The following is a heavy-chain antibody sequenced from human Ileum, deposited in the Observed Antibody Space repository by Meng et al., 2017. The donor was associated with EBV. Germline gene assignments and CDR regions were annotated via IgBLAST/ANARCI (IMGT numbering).Heavy chain of an antibody. CDR3: ASFPPPGKQWLVTDY. CDR1: GGSISSSNW. D-gene: IGHD6-19*01. V-gene: IGHV4-4*02. Sequence: QDGGPGLVKPSGTLSLTCAVSGGSISSSNWWSWVRQPPGKGLEWIGEIYHSGSTNYNPSLKSRVTISVDKSKNQFSLKLSSVTAADTAVYYCASFPPPGKQWLVTDYWGQGTLVTVSS. J-gene: IGHJ4*02. CDR2: IYHSGST.